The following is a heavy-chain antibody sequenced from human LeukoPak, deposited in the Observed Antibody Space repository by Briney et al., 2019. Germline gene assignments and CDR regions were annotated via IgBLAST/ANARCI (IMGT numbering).Heavy chain of an antibody. D-gene: IGHD5-18*01. CDR1: GFTFSSYS. Sequence: GGSLRLSCAASGFTFSSYSMNWVRQAPGKGLEWVSSISSSSSYIYYADSVKGRFTISRDNAKNSLYLQMSSLRAEDTAVYYCAIQPLDDAFDIWGQGTMVTVSS. CDR2: ISSSSSYI. CDR3: AIQPLDDAFDI. J-gene: IGHJ3*02. V-gene: IGHV3-21*01.